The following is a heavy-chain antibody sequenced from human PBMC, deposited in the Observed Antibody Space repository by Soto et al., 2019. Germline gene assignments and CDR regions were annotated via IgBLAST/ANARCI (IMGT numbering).Heavy chain of an antibody. D-gene: IGHD2-21*01. Sequence: QVQLVQSGAEVKKPGASVKVSCKASGYIFIHYYIYWVLQAPGQVLEWMAIINPNGGSTNYAQKFQGRVPVTSDTSTSTVSMELNILGSDDTAVYFCARSLLQGDFWGQGTLVTVSS. V-gene: IGHV1-46*01. J-gene: IGHJ4*02. CDR1: GYIFIHYY. CDR2: INPNGGST. CDR3: ARSLLQGDF.